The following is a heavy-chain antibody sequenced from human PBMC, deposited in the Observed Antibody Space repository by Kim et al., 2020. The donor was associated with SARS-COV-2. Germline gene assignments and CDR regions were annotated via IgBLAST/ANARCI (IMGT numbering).Heavy chain of an antibody. CDR2: IDPSDSKI. CDR3: ATPAGTASDALDI. V-gene: IGHV5-10-1*01. J-gene: IGHJ3*02. D-gene: IGHD1-1*01. CDR1: GFTFTSHW. Sequence: GESLKISCKGSGFTFTSHWITWVRQMPGKGLEWMGRIDPSDSKINYSPSLQGHVTISADKSISTAYLQWSSLKDSDTAMYYCATPAGTASDALDIWGQGTMVTVSA.